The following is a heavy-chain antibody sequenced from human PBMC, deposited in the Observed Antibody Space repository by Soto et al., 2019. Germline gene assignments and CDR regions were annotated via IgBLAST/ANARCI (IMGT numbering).Heavy chain of an antibody. CDR1: GGSISSYY. CDR2: IYYSGST. J-gene: IGHJ4*02. D-gene: IGHD1-26*01. Sequence: SETLSLTCTVSGGSISSYYWSWIRQPPGKGLEWIGYIYYSGSTNYNPSLKSRVTISVDTSKNQFSLKLSSVTAADTAVYYCATARIVGATAPFDYWGKGTLVTVSS. V-gene: IGHV4-59*01. CDR3: ATARIVGATAPFDY.